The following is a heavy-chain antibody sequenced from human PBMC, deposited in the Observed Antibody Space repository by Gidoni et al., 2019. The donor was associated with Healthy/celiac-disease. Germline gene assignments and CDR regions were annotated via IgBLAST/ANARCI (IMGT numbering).Heavy chain of an antibody. CDR1: GFTFSSSG. CDR3: AKDRFSWGELSLSFDY. D-gene: IGHD3-16*02. J-gene: IGHJ4*02. CDR2: ISYDGSKK. V-gene: IGHV3-30*18. Sequence: QVQLVVSGGGVVQPGRSLRLSCAASGFTFSSSGMDWVRQAPGKGLEWVAVISYDGSKKYYEDAVKGRFTIARDNSKNTLYLQMNSLRAEDTAVYYCAKDRFSWGELSLSFDYWGQGTLVTVSS.